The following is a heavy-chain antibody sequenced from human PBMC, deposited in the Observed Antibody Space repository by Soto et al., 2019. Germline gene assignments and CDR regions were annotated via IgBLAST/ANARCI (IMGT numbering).Heavy chain of an antibody. Sequence: SETLSLTCTVSGASITSGAHYWSWIRQLPGKGLEWIGFIYVIGSPYYNPSLTTRVTISSDKSNNQFSLKLTSVTVADTAVYYCATSRRTAQIDTWGQGTLVTVSS. CDR2: IYVIGSP. V-gene: IGHV4-31*03. CDR1: GASITSGAHY. J-gene: IGHJ5*02. CDR3: ATSRRTAQIDT.